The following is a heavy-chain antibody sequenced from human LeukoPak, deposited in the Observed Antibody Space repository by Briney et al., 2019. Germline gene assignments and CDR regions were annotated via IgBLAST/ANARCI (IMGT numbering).Heavy chain of an antibody. J-gene: IGHJ4*02. D-gene: IGHD2-2*01. CDR1: GYTFTSYY. CDR2: INPSGGST. Sequence: ASVKVSCKASGYTFTSYYMHWVRQAPGQGLEWMGIINPSGGSTSYARKFQGRVTMTRDTSTSTVYMELSSLRSEDTAVYYCARGVNVVVPAAIDFDYWGQGTLVTVSS. V-gene: IGHV1-46*03. CDR3: ARGVNVVVPAAIDFDY.